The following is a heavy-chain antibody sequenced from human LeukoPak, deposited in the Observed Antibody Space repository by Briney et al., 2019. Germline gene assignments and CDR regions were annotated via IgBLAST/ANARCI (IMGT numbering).Heavy chain of an antibody. V-gene: IGHV3-23*01. CDR2: ISGSGGST. CDR1: GFTFSSYA. J-gene: IGHJ4*02. D-gene: IGHD5-18*01. Sequence: PGGSLRLSCAASGFTFSSYAMSWVRQAPGKGLEWVSAISGSGGSTHYADSVKGRFTISRDNSKNTLYLQMNSLRAEDTAVYYCAKDNRGYSYGSSDYWGQGTLVTVSS. CDR3: AKDNRGYSYGSSDY.